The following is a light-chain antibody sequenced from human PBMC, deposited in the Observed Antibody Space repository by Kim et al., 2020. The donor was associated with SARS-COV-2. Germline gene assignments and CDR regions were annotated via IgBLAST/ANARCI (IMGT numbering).Light chain of an antibody. V-gene: IGLV1-47*01. CDR3: AVWDESLSGWL. CDR1: SSNIGSDY. J-gene: IGLJ3*02. CDR2: RNS. Sequence: QSVLTQPPSASGTPGQRVTISCSGSSSNIGSDYVYWYQQLPGTAPKLFIYRNSQRPSGVPDRYSGSKSGTSASLAISGLRFEGEAEYYCAVWDESLSGWLFGGGTKLTV.